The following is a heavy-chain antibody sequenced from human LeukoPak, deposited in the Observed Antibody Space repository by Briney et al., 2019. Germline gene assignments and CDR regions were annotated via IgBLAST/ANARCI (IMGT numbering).Heavy chain of an antibody. CDR1: GFTFSNYW. V-gene: IGHV3-74*01. D-gene: IGHD6-19*01. Sequence: PGGSLRLSCTASGFTFSNYWMHWVRQAPGKGLVWVSRINSDGSSTNYADSVKGRFTISRDNAKNTLYLQMNSLRAEDTAVYYCARGSSAWRNGMDVWGQGTTVTVSS. CDR3: ARGSSAWRNGMDV. CDR2: INSDGSST. J-gene: IGHJ6*02.